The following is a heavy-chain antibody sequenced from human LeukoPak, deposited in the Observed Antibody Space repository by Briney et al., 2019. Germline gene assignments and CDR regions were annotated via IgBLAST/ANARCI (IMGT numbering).Heavy chain of an antibody. V-gene: IGHV3-30*02. CDR3: VKERAYGSGSYGFDY. D-gene: IGHD3-10*01. J-gene: IGHJ4*02. CDR1: GFTFSSYG. Sequence: GGSLRLFCAASGFTFSSYGMHWVRQAPGKGLEWVAFIRYDGSNKYYADSVKGRFTISRDNSKNTLYLQMNSLRAEDTAVYYCVKERAYGSGSYGFDYWGQGTLVTVSS. CDR2: IRYDGSNK.